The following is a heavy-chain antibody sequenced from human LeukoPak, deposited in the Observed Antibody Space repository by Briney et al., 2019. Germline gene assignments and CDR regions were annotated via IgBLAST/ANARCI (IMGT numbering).Heavy chain of an antibody. CDR3: VKRWTGTTIGQQDY. CDR2: VNQGATQK. Sequence: GGSLRLSCAASGFDFSSQWMSWVRRAPGKGLEWVAIVNQGATQKYYVDSVKGRFTISRDNSKNTLYLQMNSLRAEDMAVYYCVKRWTGTTIGQQDYWGQGTLVTVSS. CDR1: GFDFSSQW. V-gene: IGHV3-7*01. J-gene: IGHJ4*02. D-gene: IGHD1-1*01.